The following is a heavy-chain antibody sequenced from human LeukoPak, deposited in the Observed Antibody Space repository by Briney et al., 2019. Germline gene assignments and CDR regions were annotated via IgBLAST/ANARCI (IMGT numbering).Heavy chain of an antibody. CDR1: GFTVSSNY. V-gene: IGHV3-53*01. CDR3: ARGWGYCSSTSCHVFDY. CDR2: IYDGGST. Sequence: GGSLRLSRAVSGFTVSSNYMSWVRQAPGKGLEWVSAIYDGGSTDYAESVKGRFTISRDNSKNTLYLQMNSLRAEDTAVYYCARGWGYCSSTSCHVFDYWGQGTLVTVSS. D-gene: IGHD2-2*01. J-gene: IGHJ4*02.